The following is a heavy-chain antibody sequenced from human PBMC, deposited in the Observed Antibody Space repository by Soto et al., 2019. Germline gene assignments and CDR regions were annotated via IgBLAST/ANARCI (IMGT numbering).Heavy chain of an antibody. CDR1: GFTFSSYW. V-gene: IGHV3-74*01. J-gene: IGHJ4*02. D-gene: IGHD5-18*01. Sequence: GGSLRLSCAASGFTFSSYWMHWVRQAPGKGLVWVSRINPDGSATNYADSVKGRFTISRDNAKNTLYLQMNSLRAEDTAVFYCGRGGPDSPMAPGYWGQGTLVTSPQ. CDR2: INPDGSAT. CDR3: GRGGPDSPMAPGY.